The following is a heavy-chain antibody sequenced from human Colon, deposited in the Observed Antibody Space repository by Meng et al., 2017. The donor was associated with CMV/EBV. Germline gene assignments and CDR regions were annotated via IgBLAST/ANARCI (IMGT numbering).Heavy chain of an antibody. Sequence: QVQLVQSGAEVTKPGASVEVSCKASGYTFTSHGISWARQAPGQGLEWVGWISAENGNTNYAQKFQGRVTVTTDTSTKTAYMELRGLKSDDSAVYYCARAGAAVTTHFDLWGQGTLVTVSS. CDR1: GYTFTSHG. J-gene: IGHJ4*02. CDR3: ARAGAAVTTHFDL. V-gene: IGHV1-18*01. CDR2: ISAENGNT. D-gene: IGHD4-17*01.